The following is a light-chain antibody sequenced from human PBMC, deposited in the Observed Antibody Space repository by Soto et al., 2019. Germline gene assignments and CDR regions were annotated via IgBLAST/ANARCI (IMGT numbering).Light chain of an antibody. Sequence: QSALTQPASVSGSPGQSITISCTGTSSDAGGYNYVSWYQHHPGKAPKLMIYEVSNRPSGVSYRFSGSKSGNTASLTISGLQAEDEADYYCSSYVTDSTYVFGTGTRSPS. CDR2: EVS. V-gene: IGLV2-14*01. CDR3: SSYVTDSTYV. CDR1: SSDAGGYNY. J-gene: IGLJ1*01.